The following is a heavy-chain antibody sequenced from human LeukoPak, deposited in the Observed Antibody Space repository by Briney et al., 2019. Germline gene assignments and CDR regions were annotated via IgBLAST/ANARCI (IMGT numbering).Heavy chain of an antibody. D-gene: IGHD3-10*01. J-gene: IGHJ4*02. Sequence: ASVKVSCKASGYTFTGYYMHWVRQAPGQGLEWMGWINPNSGGTNYAQKFQGRVTMTRDTSISTAYMELSRLRSDDTAVYYCATTPCGSGSYRVYWGQGTLVTVSS. CDR2: INPNSGGT. CDR3: ATTPCGSGSYRVY. V-gene: IGHV1-2*02. CDR1: GYTFTGYY.